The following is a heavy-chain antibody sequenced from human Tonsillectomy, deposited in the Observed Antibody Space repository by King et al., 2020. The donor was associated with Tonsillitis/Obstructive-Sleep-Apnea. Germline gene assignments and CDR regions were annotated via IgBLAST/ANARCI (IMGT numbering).Heavy chain of an antibody. D-gene: IGHD3-22*01. J-gene: IGHJ4*02. CDR1: GFTFSSYG. Sequence: QLVQSGGGVVQPGRSLRLSCAASGFTFSSYGMHWVRQAPGKGLEWGAVIWYDGSNKYYADSLKGRFTISRDNSKNTLYLQMNSLSAEDTAVYYCARDEEDRHYYDSSGYYYWGQGTLVTVSS. CDR3: ARDEEDRHYYDSSGYYY. V-gene: IGHV3-33*01. CDR2: IWYDGSNK.